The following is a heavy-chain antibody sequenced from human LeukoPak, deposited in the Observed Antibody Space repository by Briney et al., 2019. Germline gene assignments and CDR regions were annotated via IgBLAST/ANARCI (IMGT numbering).Heavy chain of an antibody. Sequence: GESLKITCKGSGYSFPTYWIAWVRQMPGKGLEWMGIIYPDESNIRYSPSFQGQVTISADKSISTAYLQWSSLKASDTAMYYCARPPSRGYSSSFEYWGQGTLVTVSS. CDR1: GYSFPTYW. D-gene: IGHD2-2*03. V-gene: IGHV5-51*01. CDR3: ARPPSRGYSSSFEY. J-gene: IGHJ4*02. CDR2: IYPDESNI.